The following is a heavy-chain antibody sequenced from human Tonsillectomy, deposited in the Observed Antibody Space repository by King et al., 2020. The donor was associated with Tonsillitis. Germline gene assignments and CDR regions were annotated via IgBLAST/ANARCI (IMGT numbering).Heavy chain of an antibody. J-gene: IGHJ5*02. CDR3: ARDRPCSSASCYGGSWFDP. Sequence: VQLVQSGAEVKKPGASVKVSCKASGYTFTSYYMHWVRQAPGQGLEWMGMINPSGGTTSYAQKFQGRVTMTRDTSTNTVYMDLSSLRSEDTAVYYCARDRPCSSASCYGGSWFDPWGQGTLVTVCS. CDR1: GYTFTSYY. V-gene: IGHV1-46*01. CDR2: INPSGGTT. D-gene: IGHD2-2*01.